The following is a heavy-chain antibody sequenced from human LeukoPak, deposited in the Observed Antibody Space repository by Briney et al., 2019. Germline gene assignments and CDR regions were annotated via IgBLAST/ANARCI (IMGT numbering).Heavy chain of an antibody. CDR2: IYYSGST. CDR3: ARTRYSRGWFFDH. J-gene: IGHJ4*02. Sequence: MTSETLSLTCTVSGGSISSGGYYWSWIRQHPGKGLEWIGYIYYSGSTYYNPSLKSRLTISVDTSKNQFSLRLTSATAADTAVYYCARTRYSRGWFFDHWGQGTLVTVSS. D-gene: IGHD6-19*01. V-gene: IGHV4-31*03. CDR1: GGSISSGGYY.